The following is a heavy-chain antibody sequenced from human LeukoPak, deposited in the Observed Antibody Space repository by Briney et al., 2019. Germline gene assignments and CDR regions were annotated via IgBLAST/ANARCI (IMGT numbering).Heavy chain of an antibody. D-gene: IGHD6-13*01. CDR1: VGTFSSYA. J-gene: IGHJ6*02. Sequence: SVKVSCKASVGTFSSYAISWVRQAPGQGLEWMGRIIPILGIANYAQKFQGRVTITADKSTSTAYMELSSLRSEDTAVYYCASAYSSSLYYYYGMDVWGQGTTVTVSS. CDR3: ASAYSSSLYYYYGMDV. V-gene: IGHV1-69*04. CDR2: IIPILGIA.